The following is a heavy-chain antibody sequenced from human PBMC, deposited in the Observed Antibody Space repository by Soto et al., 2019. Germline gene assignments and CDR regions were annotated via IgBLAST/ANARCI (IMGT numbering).Heavy chain of an antibody. CDR1: GGSFSGYY. CDR2: INHSGST. CDR3: ANTYYNFWSGFYRGYYFDY. J-gene: IGHJ4*02. Sequence: QVHLQQWGAGLLKPSETLSLTCAVYGGSFSGYYWSWIRQPPGKGLEWNGEINHSGSTNYNPSLKVRCTISVDTSKNQFSLKLSSVTAADTAVYFCANTYYNFWSGFYRGYYFDYWGQGTLVSVSS. V-gene: IGHV4-34*01. D-gene: IGHD3-3*01.